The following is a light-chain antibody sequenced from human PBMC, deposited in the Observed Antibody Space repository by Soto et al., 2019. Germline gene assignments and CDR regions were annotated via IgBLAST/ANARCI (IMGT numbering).Light chain of an antibody. CDR3: QQSYSTPPT. CDR1: QTISTY. CDR2: AAS. J-gene: IGKJ2*01. V-gene: IGKV1-39*01. Sequence: DIQMTQSPSSLSASVGDRVTITCRASQTISTYLNWYQQKPGKAPKLLIYAASTLQSGVPSRFSGSGSGTGFTLTISSLQPEDFATYLCQQSYSTPPTFGQGTKLEIK.